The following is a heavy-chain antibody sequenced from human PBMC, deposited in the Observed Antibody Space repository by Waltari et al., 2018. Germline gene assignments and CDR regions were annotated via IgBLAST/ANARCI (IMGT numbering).Heavy chain of an antibody. D-gene: IGHD6-6*01. V-gene: IGHV4-59*12. CDR3: ARKKQLPKRYYFDY. J-gene: IGHJ4*02. Sequence: QVQLQESGPGLVKPSETLSLTCTVSGGSISSYYWSWFRQPPGKGLEWIGEINHSGSTNYNPSLKSRVTISVDTSKNQFSLKLSSVTAADTAVYYCARKKQLPKRYYFDYWGQGTLVTVSS. CDR2: INHSGST. CDR1: GGSISSYY.